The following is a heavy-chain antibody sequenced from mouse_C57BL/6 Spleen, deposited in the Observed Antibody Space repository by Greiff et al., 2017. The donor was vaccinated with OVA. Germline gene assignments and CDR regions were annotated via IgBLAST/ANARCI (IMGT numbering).Heavy chain of an antibody. D-gene: IGHD4-1*01. CDR2: ISYDGSN. V-gene: IGHV3-6*01. CDR3: ARAELGYAMDY. J-gene: IGHJ4*01. CDR1: GYSITSGYY. Sequence: EVQLQESGPGLVKPSQSLSLTCSVTGYSITSGYYWNWIRQFPGNKLEWMGYISYDGSNNYNPSLKNRISITRDTSKNQFFLKLNSVTTEDTATYYCARAELGYAMDYWGQGTSVTVSS.